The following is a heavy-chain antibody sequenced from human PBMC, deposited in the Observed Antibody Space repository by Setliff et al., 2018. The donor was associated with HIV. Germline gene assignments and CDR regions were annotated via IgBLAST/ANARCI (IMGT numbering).Heavy chain of an antibody. CDR3: AKGYSGYYFYFDY. J-gene: IGHJ4*02. CDR1: GFTFDDYA. V-gene: IGHV3-9*01. D-gene: IGHD3-22*01. Sequence: PGGSLRLSCAASGFTFDDYAMHWVRQAPGKGLEWVSGISWNSGSIGYADSVKGRFTISRDNAKNSLYLQMSSLRAEDTALYYCAKGYSGYYFYFDYWGQGTLVTVSS. CDR2: ISWNSGSI.